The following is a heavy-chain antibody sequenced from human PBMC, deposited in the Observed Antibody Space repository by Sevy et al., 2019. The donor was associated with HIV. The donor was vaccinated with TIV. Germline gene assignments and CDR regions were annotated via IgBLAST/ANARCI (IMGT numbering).Heavy chain of an antibody. V-gene: IGHV3-7*03. Sequence: GGSLRLSCAASGFTFSSYWMSWVRQAPGKGLEWVANIKQDGSEKYDVDSVKGRFTISRDNAKNSLYLQMNSLRAEDTAVYYCARFERFLEWYQGMDVWGQGTTVTVSS. J-gene: IGHJ6*02. CDR1: GFTFSSYW. CDR2: IKQDGSEK. CDR3: ARFERFLEWYQGMDV. D-gene: IGHD3-3*01.